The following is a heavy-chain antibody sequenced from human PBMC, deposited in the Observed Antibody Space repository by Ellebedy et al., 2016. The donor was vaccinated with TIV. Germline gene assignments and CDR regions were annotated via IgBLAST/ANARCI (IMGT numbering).Heavy chain of an antibody. CDR3: ARDLGWGYDQGCFDY. Sequence: AASVKVSCKASGYTFTSYGISWVRQAPGQGLEWMGWISAYNGNTNYAQKLQGRVTMTTDTSTSTAYMELRSLRSDDTAVYYCARDLGWGYDQGCFDYWGQGTLVTVSS. CDR2: ISAYNGNT. V-gene: IGHV1-18*01. D-gene: IGHD5-12*01. CDR1: GYTFTSYG. J-gene: IGHJ4*02.